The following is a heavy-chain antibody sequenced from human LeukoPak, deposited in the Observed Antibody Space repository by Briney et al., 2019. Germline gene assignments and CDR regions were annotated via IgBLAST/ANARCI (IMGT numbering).Heavy chain of an antibody. Sequence: SETLSLTCAVYGGSFSGYYWTWIRQPPGKGLEGIGEINDSGSTNYNPSLTSRVTISVDTSKNQFSLKLSSVTAADTAVYYCARDDPLTESGSYYSGHGWFDPWGQGTLVTVSS. D-gene: IGHD1-26*01. CDR3: ARDDPLTESGSYYSGHGWFDP. CDR2: INDSGST. CDR1: GGSFSGYY. V-gene: IGHV4-34*01. J-gene: IGHJ5*02.